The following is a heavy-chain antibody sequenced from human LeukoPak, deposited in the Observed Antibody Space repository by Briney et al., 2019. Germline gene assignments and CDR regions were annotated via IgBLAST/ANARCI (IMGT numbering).Heavy chain of an antibody. CDR3: ANSVTYGELDY. CDR2: IYYSGST. V-gene: IGHV4-59*01. D-gene: IGHD4/OR15-4a*01. Sequence: SETLSLTCTVSGGSISSYYWSWIRQPPGKGLEWIGYIYYSGSTNYNPSLKSRVTISVDTSKNQFSLKLSSVTAADTAVYYCANSVTYGELDYWGQGTLVTVSS. CDR1: GGSISSYY. J-gene: IGHJ4*02.